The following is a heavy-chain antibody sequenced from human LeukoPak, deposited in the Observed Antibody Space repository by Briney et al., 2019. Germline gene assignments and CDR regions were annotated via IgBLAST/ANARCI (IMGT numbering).Heavy chain of an antibody. CDR2: IRQDGGEK. Sequence: PGGPLRLSCAVSGFTFSSYWMNWVRQAPGKGLEWVASIRQDGGEKSYVDSVKGRFTISRDNTKNSLYLQMSSLRAEDTAVYYCARDGTAAGLYFDLWGQGTLVTVSS. CDR3: ARDGTAAGLYFDL. V-gene: IGHV3-7*01. D-gene: IGHD6-13*01. J-gene: IGHJ4*01. CDR1: GFTFSSYW.